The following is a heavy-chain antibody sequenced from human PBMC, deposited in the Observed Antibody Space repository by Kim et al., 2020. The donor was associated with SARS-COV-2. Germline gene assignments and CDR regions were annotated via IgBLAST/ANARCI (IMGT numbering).Heavy chain of an antibody. Sequence: GGSLRLSCVASGFTINYGVAWVRRAPGKGLEWVSAISGRGDTTYYADSVKGRFSISSENSKTTKIYLQMNNLRAEDTALYFCAKARLGRAVTGWGSELDSWGQGTLVTVSS. CDR2: ISGRGDTT. CDR1: GFTINYG. V-gene: IGHV3-23*01. CDR3: AKARLGRAVTGWGSELDS. D-gene: IGHD3-10*01. J-gene: IGHJ4*02.